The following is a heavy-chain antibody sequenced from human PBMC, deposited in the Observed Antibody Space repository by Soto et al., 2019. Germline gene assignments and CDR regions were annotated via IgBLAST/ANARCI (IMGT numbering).Heavy chain of an antibody. CDR2: ISYDGSNQ. J-gene: IGHJ4*02. CDR1: GFTFSSYG. V-gene: IGHV3-30*18. D-gene: IGHD3-10*01. CDR3: AKDSLWFGDVSYFDY. Sequence: QVQLVESGGGVVQPGRSLRLSCAASGFTFSSYGMHWVRQAPGKGLEWVAVISYDGSNQYYADSVKGRFTISRDNSKNTLYLQMNSLRAEDTAVYYCAKDSLWFGDVSYFDYWGQGTLVTVSS.